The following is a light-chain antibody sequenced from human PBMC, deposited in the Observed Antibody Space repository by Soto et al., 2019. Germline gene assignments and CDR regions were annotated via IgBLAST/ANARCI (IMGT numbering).Light chain of an antibody. CDR2: AAS. J-gene: IGKJ1*01. CDR3: LQDYTYPWT. CDR1: QTISNY. Sequence: QMTQSPSSLFASIGDRVTITCRASQTISNYLNWYRQKPGKAPELLIYAASSLHSGVPSRFSGSASGTDFTLTISSLQPEDFATYYCLQDYTYPWTFGQGTKVDIK. V-gene: IGKV1-6*01.